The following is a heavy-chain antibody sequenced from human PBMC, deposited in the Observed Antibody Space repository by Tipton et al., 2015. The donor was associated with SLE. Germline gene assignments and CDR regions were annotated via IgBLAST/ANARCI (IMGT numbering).Heavy chain of an antibody. V-gene: IGHV4-59*11. Sequence: TLSLTCTVSGGSISSHYWSWIRQPPGKGLEWIGSIYYSGSTYYNPSLKSRVTISVDTSKNQFSLKLSSVTAADTAVYYCARPYPPGIAVAGNAFDIWGQGTMVTVSS. D-gene: IGHD6-19*01. CDR3: ARPYPPGIAVAGNAFDI. J-gene: IGHJ3*02. CDR1: GGSISSHY. CDR2: IYYSGST.